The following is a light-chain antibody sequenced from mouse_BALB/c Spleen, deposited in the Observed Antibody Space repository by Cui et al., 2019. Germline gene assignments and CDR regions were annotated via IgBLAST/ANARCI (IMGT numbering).Light chain of an antibody. Sequence: QIVLTQSPAIMSASPGEKVTMTCSASSSVSYMYWYQQKPGSSPRLLIYDPSNLASGVPVRFSGSGSGTSYSLTISRMEAEDAATYYCQQWSSYPRTFGGGTKLEIK. CDR3: QQWSSYPRT. CDR1: SSVSY. CDR2: DPS. J-gene: IGKJ1*01. V-gene: IGKV4-55*01.